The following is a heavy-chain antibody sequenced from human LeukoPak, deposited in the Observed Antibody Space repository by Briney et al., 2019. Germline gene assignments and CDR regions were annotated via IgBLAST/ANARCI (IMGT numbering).Heavy chain of an antibody. Sequence: EASVKVSCKASGGTFSSYAISWVRQAPGQGREWMGGIIPIFGTANYAQKFQGRVTITADESTSTAYMELSSLRSEDTAVYYCARALPGIFWSGYHDAFDIWGQGTMVTVSS. V-gene: IGHV1-69*13. CDR1: GGTFSSYA. D-gene: IGHD3-3*01. J-gene: IGHJ3*02. CDR2: IIPIFGTA. CDR3: ARALPGIFWSGYHDAFDI.